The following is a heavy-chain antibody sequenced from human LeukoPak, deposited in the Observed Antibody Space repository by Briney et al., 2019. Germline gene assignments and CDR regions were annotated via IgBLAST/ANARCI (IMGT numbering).Heavy chain of an antibody. J-gene: IGHJ4*02. Sequence: GGSLRLSCAASVFTFSSYAMHWVRQAPGKGLEWVAVISYDGSNKYYADSVKGRFTISRDNSKNTLYLQMNSLRAEDTAVYYCARDRYSSGYYLDYWGQGTLVTVSS. D-gene: IGHD3-22*01. CDR1: VFTFSSYA. V-gene: IGHV3-30-3*01. CDR2: ISYDGSNK. CDR3: ARDRYSSGYYLDY.